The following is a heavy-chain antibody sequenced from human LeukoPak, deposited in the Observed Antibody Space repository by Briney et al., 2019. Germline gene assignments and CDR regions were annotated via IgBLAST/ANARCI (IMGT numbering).Heavy chain of an antibody. CDR2: IYSGGST. Sequence: PGGSLRLSCEASGLSIGDYTMHWVRQAPGKGLEWVSIIYSGGSTFYADSVKGRFTISRDNSKNTLYLQMNSLRAEDTAVYYCARGGSYLSAFDIWGQGTMVTVSS. D-gene: IGHD1-26*01. J-gene: IGHJ3*02. CDR1: GLSIGDYT. CDR3: ARGGSYLSAFDI. V-gene: IGHV3-53*01.